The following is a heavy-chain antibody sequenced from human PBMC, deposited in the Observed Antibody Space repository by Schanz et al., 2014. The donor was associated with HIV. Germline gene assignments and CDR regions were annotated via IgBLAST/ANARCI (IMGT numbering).Heavy chain of an antibody. CDR3: ARDTVDAVVTPTGYSNGIDV. CDR1: GFTFSDYS. Sequence: EVQLAESGGGLVKPGGSLRLSCAGSGFTFSDYSMIWVRQGPGQGLGWVAIISATGAYTYYAHSVKGRFTISRDNAQKSLSLQMNSLRDEDTAIYFCARDTVDAVVTPTGYSNGIDVWGQGTTVTVSS. V-gene: IGHV3-21*04. CDR2: ISATGAYT. D-gene: IGHD2-21*02. J-gene: IGHJ6*02.